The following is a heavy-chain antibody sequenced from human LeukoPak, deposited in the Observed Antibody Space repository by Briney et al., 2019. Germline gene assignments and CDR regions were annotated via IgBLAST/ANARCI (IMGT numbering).Heavy chain of an antibody. J-gene: IGHJ6*02. CDR2: ISAYNGNT. CDR1: GYTFTSYG. Sequence: ASVKVSCKASGYTFTSYGISWVRQAPGQGLEWMGWISAYNGNTNYAQKLQGRVTMTTDTSTSTAYVELRSLRSDGTAVYYCARDRERRYFDWLPLGYYGMDVWGQGTTVTVSS. D-gene: IGHD3-9*01. CDR3: ARDRERRYFDWLPLGYYGMDV. V-gene: IGHV1-18*01.